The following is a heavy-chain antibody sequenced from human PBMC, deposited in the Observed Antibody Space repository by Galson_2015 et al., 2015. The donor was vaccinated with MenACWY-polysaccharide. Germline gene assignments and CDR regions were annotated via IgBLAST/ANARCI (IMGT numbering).Heavy chain of an antibody. CDR3: ATMRGGYRTYWYFDL. J-gene: IGHJ2*01. Sequence: SLRLSCAASGFSFNTYWMHWVRHAPGKGLVWVSRINSDGSNTSYADSVKGRFTISRDNAKNTLYLQMNSLRAEDTAVYYCATMRGGYRTYWYFDLWGRSTLVTVSS. CDR1: GFSFNTYW. V-gene: IGHV3-74*01. CDR2: INSDGSNT. D-gene: IGHD5-12*01.